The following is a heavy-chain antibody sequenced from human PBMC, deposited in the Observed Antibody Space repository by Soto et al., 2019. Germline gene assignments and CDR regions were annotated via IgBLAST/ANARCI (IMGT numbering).Heavy chain of an antibody. D-gene: IGHD3-9*01. CDR3: AKDSYDILTGYPPGVYYYGMDV. Sequence: GGSLRLSCEASGFTFSSYWMSWVRQAPGKGLEWVATIRQDGSETHYLDSVKGRFTILRDNAKNMVYLQMNSLRAEDTAVYYCAKDSYDILTGYPPGVYYYGMDVWGQGTTVTVSS. CDR1: GFTFSSYW. CDR2: IRQDGSET. V-gene: IGHV3-7*01. J-gene: IGHJ6*02.